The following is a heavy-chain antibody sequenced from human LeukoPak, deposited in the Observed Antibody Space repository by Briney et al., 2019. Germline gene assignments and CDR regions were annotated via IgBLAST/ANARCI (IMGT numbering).Heavy chain of an antibody. V-gene: IGHV3-30*03. CDR2: ISYDGSNI. CDR1: GFTFSSYS. J-gene: IGHJ6*03. Sequence: GGSLRLSCAASGFTFSSYSMNWVRQAPGKGLEWVAVISYDGSNINYAESVKGRFTISRDNSKNTLYLQMNSLRAEDTAVYYCARGPRVGAAGFVSYHYIDVWGKGTTVTVSS. D-gene: IGHD1-26*01. CDR3: ARGPRVGAAGFVSYHYIDV.